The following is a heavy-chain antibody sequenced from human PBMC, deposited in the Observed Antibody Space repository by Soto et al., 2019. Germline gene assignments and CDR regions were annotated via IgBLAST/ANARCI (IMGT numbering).Heavy chain of an antibody. V-gene: IGHV6-1*01. CDR1: GDSVSSNSAA. D-gene: IGHD2-15*01. CDR2: TYFRSKWYN. J-gene: IGHJ4*02. Sequence: SQTLSLTCGISGDSVSSNSAAWNWIRQSPSRGLEWLGRTYFRSKWYNDYAVSVKSRITISPDTSRNQFSLKLSSVTAADTAVYYCARGLVVAATPRYFDYWGQGTLVTVSS. CDR3: ARGLVVAATPRYFDY.